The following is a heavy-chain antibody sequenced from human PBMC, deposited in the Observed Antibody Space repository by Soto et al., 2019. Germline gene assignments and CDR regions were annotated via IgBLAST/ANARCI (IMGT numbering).Heavy chain of an antibody. CDR3: ARDSGSYKYYFSYGMDV. V-gene: IGHV3-33*01. J-gene: IGHJ6*02. D-gene: IGHD1-26*01. CDR1: GFTFRSYG. CDR2: IWYDGSNK. Sequence: QVQLVESGGGVVQPGRSLRLSCAASGFTFRSYGMHWVRQAPGKGLEWVAVIWYDGSNKYYADSVKGRFTISRDNSKNTLYLQMNSLRAEDTAVYYCARDSGSYKYYFSYGMDVWGQGTTVTVSS.